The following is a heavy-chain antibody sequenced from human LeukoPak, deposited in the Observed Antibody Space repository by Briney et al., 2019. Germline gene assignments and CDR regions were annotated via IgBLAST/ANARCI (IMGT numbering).Heavy chain of an antibody. CDR3: GTYDYVWGSYRLLDY. CDR2: IIPILGIA. CDR1: GGTLSSYA. D-gene: IGHD3-16*02. J-gene: IGHJ4*02. Sequence: ASVKVSCKASGGTLSSYAISWVRQAPGQGLEWMGRIIPILGIANYAQKFQGRVTITADKSTSTAYMELSSLRSEDTAVYYCGTYDYVWGSYRLLDYWGQGTLVTVSS. V-gene: IGHV1-69*04.